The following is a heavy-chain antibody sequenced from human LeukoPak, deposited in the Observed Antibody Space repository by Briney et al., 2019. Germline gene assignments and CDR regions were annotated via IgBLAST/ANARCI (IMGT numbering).Heavy chain of an antibody. D-gene: IGHD6-19*01. CDR3: ARDPSNASSGGWYLYYFDY. CDR2: ISGGSGYI. J-gene: IGHJ4*02. V-gene: IGHV3-21*01. CDR1: GFTFSSYS. Sequence: RTGGSLRLSCAASGFTFSSYSMNWVRQAPGKGLEWVSYISGGSGYIYYADSVKGRFTISRDNAKNSLYLQMNSLRAEDTAAYYCARDPSNASSGGWYLYYFDYWGQGTLVTVSS.